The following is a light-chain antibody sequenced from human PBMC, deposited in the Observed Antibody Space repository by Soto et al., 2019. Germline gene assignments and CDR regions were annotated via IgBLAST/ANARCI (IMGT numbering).Light chain of an antibody. CDR2: DAS. V-gene: IGKV3-11*01. CDR3: QQRSNWPPFT. J-gene: IGKJ3*01. Sequence: EIVLTQSPATLSLSPGERATLSCRSSRSVSRYLAWYQQKPGEAPRLLIFDASNRATGIPARFSGRGSGPELPLTISSLDPEDFAVYYCQQRSNWPPFTFGPGTKVHIK. CDR1: RSVSRY.